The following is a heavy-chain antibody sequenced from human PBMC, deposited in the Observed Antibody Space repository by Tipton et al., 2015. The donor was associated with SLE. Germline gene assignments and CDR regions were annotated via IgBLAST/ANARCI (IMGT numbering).Heavy chain of an antibody. J-gene: IGHJ4*02. D-gene: IGHD3-10*01. CDR3: ARVGSGVDY. CDR1: GYSISSDYY. V-gene: IGHV4-38-2*02. CDR2: IYYSGST. Sequence: TLSLTCTVSGYSISSDYYWGWIRQPPGKGLEWIGSIYYSGSTNYNPSLKSRVTISVDTSKNQFSLKLSSVTAADTAVYYCARVGSGVDYWGQGTLVTVSS.